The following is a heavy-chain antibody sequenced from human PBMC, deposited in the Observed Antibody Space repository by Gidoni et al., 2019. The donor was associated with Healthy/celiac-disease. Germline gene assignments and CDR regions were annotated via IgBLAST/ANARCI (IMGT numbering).Heavy chain of an antibody. D-gene: IGHD2-21*02. Sequence: EVQLVESGGGLVQPGGSLRLSCAASGFTFSGYWMSWVRQAPGKGLEWVANIKQDGSEKYYVASVKGRFTISRDNAKNSLYLQMNSLRAEDTAVYYCARASAYCGDDCYSAVHYWGQGALVTVSS. CDR3: ARASAYCGDDCYSAVHY. CDR1: GFTFSGYW. V-gene: IGHV3-7*01. CDR2: IKQDGSEK. J-gene: IGHJ4*02.